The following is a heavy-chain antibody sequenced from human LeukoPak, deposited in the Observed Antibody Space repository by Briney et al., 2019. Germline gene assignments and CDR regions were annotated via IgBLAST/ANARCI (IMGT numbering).Heavy chain of an antibody. D-gene: IGHD6-19*01. CDR1: GFTFSSYS. V-gene: IGHV3-21*04. Sequence: PGGSLRPSCAASGFTFSSYSMNWVRQAPGKGLEWVSSISSSSSYIYYADSVKGRFTISRDNAKNSLYLQMNSLRAEDTAVYYCARDPLITYSSGWQHFDYWGQGTLVTVSS. J-gene: IGHJ4*02. CDR3: ARDPLITYSSGWQHFDY. CDR2: ISSSSSYI.